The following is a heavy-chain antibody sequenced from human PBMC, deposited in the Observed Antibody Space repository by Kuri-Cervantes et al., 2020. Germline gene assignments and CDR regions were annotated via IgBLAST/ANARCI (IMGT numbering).Heavy chain of an antibody. CDR3: ARSRIQLWSLDI. J-gene: IGHJ3*02. CDR1: GGSFSDYY. CDR2: VNHSGLT. V-gene: IGHV4-34*01. D-gene: IGHD5-18*01. Sequence: GSLRLSCAVYGGSFSDYYWNWIRQSPGKGLEWIGEVNHSGLTNYNPSLKSRVTISVDTSKNQFSLKLSSVTAADTAVYYCARSRIQLWSLDIWGQGAMVTVSS.